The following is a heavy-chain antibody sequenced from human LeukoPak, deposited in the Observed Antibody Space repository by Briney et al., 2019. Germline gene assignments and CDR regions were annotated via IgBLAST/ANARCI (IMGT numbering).Heavy chain of an antibody. CDR1: GYTFTSYG. J-gene: IGHJ5*02. Sequence: ASVKVSCKASGYTFTSYGISWVRQAPGQGLEWMAWISAYNGNTNYAQKLQGRVTMTTDTSTSTAYMELRSLRSDDTAVYYCARVGAVADPGWFDPWGQGTLVTVSS. D-gene: IGHD6-19*01. CDR3: ARVGAVADPGWFDP. V-gene: IGHV1-18*01. CDR2: ISAYNGNT.